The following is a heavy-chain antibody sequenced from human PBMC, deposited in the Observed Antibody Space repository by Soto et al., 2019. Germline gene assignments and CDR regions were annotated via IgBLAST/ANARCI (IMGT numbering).Heavy chain of an antibody. CDR1: GFSLSTIGVG. V-gene: IGHV2-5*01. D-gene: IGHD2-8*02. CDR2: IYWNDDK. J-gene: IGHJ6*01. CDR3: AHMVLYFTGVYYSHYGMEV. Sequence: SGTTLVNPTQTLTLTCTFSGFSLSTIGVGVGWIRQPPGKALEWLALIYWNDDKRYSPSLKSRLTITKDTSKNQVVLTMTNMEPVDTATYYCAHMVLYFTGVYYSHYGMEVWGQGTTVTVSS.